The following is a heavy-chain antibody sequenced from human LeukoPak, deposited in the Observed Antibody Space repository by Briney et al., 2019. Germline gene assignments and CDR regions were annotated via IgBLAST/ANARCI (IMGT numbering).Heavy chain of an antibody. V-gene: IGHV3-33*01. CDR1: GFTFSSYG. D-gene: IGHD3-16*01. CDR2: ICYDGSNK. J-gene: IGHJ4*02. Sequence: GGSLRLSCAASGFTFSSYGMHWVRQAPGKGLEWVAVICYDGSNKYYADSVKGRFTISRDNSKNTLYLQMNSLTVEATAVYYCGRVEGGGDYWGQGTLVTVSS. CDR3: GRVEGGGDY.